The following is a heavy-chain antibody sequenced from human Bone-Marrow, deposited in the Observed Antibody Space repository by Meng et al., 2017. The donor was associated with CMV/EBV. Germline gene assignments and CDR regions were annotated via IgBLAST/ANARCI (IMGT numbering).Heavy chain of an antibody. CDR3: AREESGWSS. Sequence: SETLSLTCTVSGGSISIVDYHWGWIRQPPGKGLEWIGTIFDTGRTMYNPSLKSRVTISVDTSKNQFSLKLSSVTAADTAVYYCAREESGWSSWGQGTLVTVSS. CDR1: GGSISIVDYH. CDR2: IFDTGRT. D-gene: IGHD6-19*01. V-gene: IGHV4-39*07. J-gene: IGHJ5*02.